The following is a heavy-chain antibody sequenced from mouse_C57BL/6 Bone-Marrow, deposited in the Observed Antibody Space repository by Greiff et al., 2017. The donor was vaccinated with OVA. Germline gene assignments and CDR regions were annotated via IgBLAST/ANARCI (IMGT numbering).Heavy chain of an antibody. Sequence: EVQLQQSGAELVRPGASVKLSCTASGFNIKDDYMHWVKQRPEQGLEWIGWIDPENGDTEYASQFQGKATITADTSSNTAYLQLSSLTSEDTAVYYCTTNWPAYFDYWGQGTTLTVSS. CDR2: IDPENGDT. CDR3: TTNWPAYFDY. V-gene: IGHV14-4*01. J-gene: IGHJ2*01. CDR1: GFNIKDDY. D-gene: IGHD4-1*01.